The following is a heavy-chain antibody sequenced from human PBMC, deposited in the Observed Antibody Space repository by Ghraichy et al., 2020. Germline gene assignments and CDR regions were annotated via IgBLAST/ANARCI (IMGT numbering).Heavy chain of an antibody. CDR2: VDYRGST. CDR3: ASHAPILRYGMDV. CDR1: GGSISSHY. Sequence: SQTLSLTCTVSGGSISSHYWSWIRQPPGKGLEWIGYVDYRGSTNYNPSLKSRVTISGDTSKNQFSLKLSSVTAADTAVYYCASHAPILRYGMDVWGPGTTATVSS. J-gene: IGHJ6*02. V-gene: IGHV4-59*11.